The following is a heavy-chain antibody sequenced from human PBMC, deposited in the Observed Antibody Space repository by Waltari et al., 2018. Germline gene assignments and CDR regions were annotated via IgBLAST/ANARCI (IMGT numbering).Heavy chain of an antibody. D-gene: IGHD3-16*01. CDR3: ASPMGVGPLTRYDGLDV. J-gene: IGHJ6*02. CDR1: GGSFHTYS. Sequence: QVQLVQSGAEVKQPGSSVRVSCRASGGSFHTYSLSWVRQAPGQGLEWMGGITPIFGTPHYAQKFQGRVTITADESTSTTYMDLTSLRADDTAVYYCASPMGVGPLTRYDGLDVWGQGTTVIVSS. V-gene: IGHV1-69*01. CDR2: ITPIFGTP.